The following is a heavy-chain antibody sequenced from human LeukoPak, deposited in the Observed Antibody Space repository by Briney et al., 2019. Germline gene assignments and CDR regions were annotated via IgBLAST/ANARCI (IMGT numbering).Heavy chain of an antibody. Sequence: GASVKVSCKASGYTFTIYGISSVRQAPGQGLEWMGWISAYNGNTNYAQKLQGRVTMTTDTSTSTAYMELRSLSSDDSDVYYCERDGRFYGSGSSSFARYWGQGTLVTVSS. CDR1: GYTFTIYG. CDR2: ISAYNGNT. J-gene: IGHJ4*02. D-gene: IGHD3-10*01. V-gene: IGHV1-18*01. CDR3: ERDGRFYGSGSSSFARY.